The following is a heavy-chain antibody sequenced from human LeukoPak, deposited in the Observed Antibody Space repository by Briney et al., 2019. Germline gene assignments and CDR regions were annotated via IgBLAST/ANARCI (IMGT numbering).Heavy chain of an antibody. CDR2: IRNDGSTK. CDR1: GFTFSNYG. D-gene: IGHD2/OR15-2a*01. V-gene: IGHV3-30*02. Sequence: TGGSLRLYCAASGFTFSNYGMHWVRQAPGKGLEWVAFIRNDGSTKYYVDSVKGRFVVSRDNSRNTLYLYMNSLRAEDSAVYYCAKDGVSTSVWAFDIWGQGTMVTVSS. J-gene: IGHJ3*02. CDR3: AKDGVSTSVWAFDI.